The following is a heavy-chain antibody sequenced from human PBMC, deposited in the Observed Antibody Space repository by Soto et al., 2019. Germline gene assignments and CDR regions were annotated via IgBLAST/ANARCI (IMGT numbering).Heavy chain of an antibody. J-gene: IGHJ6*02. D-gene: IGHD2-15*01. CDR2: IDPSSGTT. Sequence: QVQLVQSGAEVRKPGASVKVSCKPSGYSFTNFYVHWVRQAPGQGLEWMGIIDPSSGTTSYTQKFQGGVTMTRDTSMSTVYMELSSLRSEDTAVYYCARGAVVVPNGLIAGMDVWGLGTTVTVSS. V-gene: IGHV1-46*01. CDR1: GYSFTNFY. CDR3: ARGAVVVPNGLIAGMDV.